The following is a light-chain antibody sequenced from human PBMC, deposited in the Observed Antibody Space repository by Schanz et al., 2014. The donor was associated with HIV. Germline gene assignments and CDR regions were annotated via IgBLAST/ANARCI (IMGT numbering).Light chain of an antibody. CDR1: SSDVGSYNY. CDR2: DVT. CDR3: CSYAGSYTVI. V-gene: IGLV2-11*01. Sequence: QSALTQPRSVSGSPGQSVTISCTGTSSDVGSYNYVSWYQQRPGKAPKLMIYDVTKRPSGVPDRFSGSKSGNTASLTISGLQPEDEADYYCCSYAGSYTVIFGGGTKLTVL. J-gene: IGLJ2*01.